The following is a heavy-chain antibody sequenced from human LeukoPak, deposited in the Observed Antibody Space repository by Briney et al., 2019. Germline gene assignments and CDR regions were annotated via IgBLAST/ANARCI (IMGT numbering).Heavy chain of an antibody. D-gene: IGHD6-19*01. CDR1: GFTFRSYS. CDR2: TDVGGDGYK. V-gene: IGHV3-21*05. J-gene: IGHJ5*02. Sequence: PGGSLRLSCAASGFTFRSYSMNWVRQAPGKGLEWISYTDVGGDGYKYYADSVKGRFTTSRDNAKNSLYLQMNSLRAEDTAVYYCARGMSSGSRYGFDPWGQGNLVTVSS. CDR3: ARGMSSGSRYGFDP.